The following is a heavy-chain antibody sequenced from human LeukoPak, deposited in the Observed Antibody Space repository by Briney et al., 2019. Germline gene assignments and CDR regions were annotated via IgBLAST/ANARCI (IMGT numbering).Heavy chain of an antibody. CDR1: GFTFSDYY. D-gene: IGHD5-12*01. Sequence: PGGSLRLSCAASGFTFSDYYMSWIRQATGNGLEWVSYISSSGSTIYYADSVKGRFTISRDNAKNSLYLQMNSLRAEDTAVYYCASWVEMATPAGYWGQGTLVTVSS. V-gene: IGHV3-11*01. J-gene: IGHJ4*02. CDR2: ISSSGSTI. CDR3: ASWVEMATPAGY.